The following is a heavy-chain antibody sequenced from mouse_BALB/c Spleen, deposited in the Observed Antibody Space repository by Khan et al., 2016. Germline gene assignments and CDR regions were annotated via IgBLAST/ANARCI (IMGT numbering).Heavy chain of an antibody. CDR3: EKGLGAMDY. Sequence: QVQLQQSGPELVKPGASVTMSCKASGYTFTDYVISWVKQRTGQGLEWIGEIYPGSGSTYYNEKFKGKATLTADKSSNQAYMQLSSLTSEDSAVYCCEKGLGAMDYWGQGTSVTVSS. V-gene: IGHV1-81*01. CDR2: IYPGSGST. J-gene: IGHJ4*01. CDR1: GYTFTDYV.